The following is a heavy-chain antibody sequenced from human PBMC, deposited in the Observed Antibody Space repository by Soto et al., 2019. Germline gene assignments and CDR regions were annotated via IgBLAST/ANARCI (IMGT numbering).Heavy chain of an antibody. J-gene: IGHJ4*02. CDR3: ARGMAVAGHYFDS. V-gene: IGHV4-30-2*01. D-gene: IGHD6-19*01. CDR2: IYHSGST. CDR1: GGSISSGGYS. Sequence: PSETLSLTCAVSGGSISSGGYSWSWIRQPPGKGLEWIGYIYHSGSTYYNPSLKSRVTISVDRSKNQFSLKLSSVTAADTGVYYCARGMAVAGHYFDSWGQGTLVTVSS.